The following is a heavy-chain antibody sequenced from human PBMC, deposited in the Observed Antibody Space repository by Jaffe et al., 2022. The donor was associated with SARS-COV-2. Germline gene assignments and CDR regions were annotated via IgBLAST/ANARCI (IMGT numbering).Heavy chain of an antibody. J-gene: IGHJ6*02. D-gene: IGHD6-13*01. CDR2: ISSTSSTI. V-gene: IGHV3-48*02. CDR3: AKDQTSRWYPVAVYYYGMDV. CDR1: GFIFSSYS. Sequence: EVQLVESGGGLVQPGGSLRLSCVASGFIFSSYSMNWVRQAPGKGLEWLSYISSTSSTIFYTDSVKGRFTISRDNAKNSLYLQMNSLRDEDTAVYYCAKDQTSRWYPVAVYYYGMDVWGQGTTVTVSS.